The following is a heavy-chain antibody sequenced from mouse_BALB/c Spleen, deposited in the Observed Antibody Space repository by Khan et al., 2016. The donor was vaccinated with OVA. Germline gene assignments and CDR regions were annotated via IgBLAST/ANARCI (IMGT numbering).Heavy chain of an antibody. J-gene: IGHJ3*01. D-gene: IGHD1-2*01. CDR3: ARRNYCGYTFAY. CDR2: ISPGSGDI. V-gene: IGHV1-77*01. CDR1: GYIFTDYY. Sequence: QVQLQQPGTELVRPGASVNLSCKASGYIFTDYYINWVKERTGQGLEWIGEISPGSGDIYYNEKFKGKATLTADKSSSTAYMQFSSLTSEDYAVYYWARRNYCGYTFAYWGQGTLVTVSA.